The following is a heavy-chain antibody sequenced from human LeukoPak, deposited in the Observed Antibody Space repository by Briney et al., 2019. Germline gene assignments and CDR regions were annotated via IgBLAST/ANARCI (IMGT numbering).Heavy chain of an antibody. J-gene: IGHJ4*02. D-gene: IGHD6-13*01. V-gene: IGHV3-23*01. Sequence: GGSLRLSCAASGFTFSSYAMSWVRQAPGKGLEWVSAISGSGGSTYYADSVKGRFTISRDNSKNTLYLQMNSLRAEDTAVYYCAKDGPQQGPPGRYFDYWGQGTLVTVSS. CDR2: ISGSGGST. CDR1: GFTFSSYA. CDR3: AKDGPQQGPPGRYFDY.